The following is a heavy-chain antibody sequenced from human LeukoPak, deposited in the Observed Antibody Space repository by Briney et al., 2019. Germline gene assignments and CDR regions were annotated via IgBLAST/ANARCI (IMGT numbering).Heavy chain of an antibody. CDR2: IYNSRDT. CDR3: ARHDAGKWLPYFDY. Sequence: SETLSLTCTVSGGSISSYYWSWIRQPPGKGLEWLGYIYNSRDTNYNPSLKSRVTFSVDTSKNQFSLKLSSVTAADTAVYYCARHDAGKWLPYFDYWGRGTLVTVSS. CDR1: GGSISSYY. J-gene: IGHJ4*02. D-gene: IGHD6-19*01. V-gene: IGHV4-59*08.